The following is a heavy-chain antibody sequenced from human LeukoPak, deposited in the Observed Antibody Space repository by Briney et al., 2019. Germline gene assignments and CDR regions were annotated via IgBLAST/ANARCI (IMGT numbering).Heavy chain of an antibody. J-gene: IGHJ5*02. CDR1: GYTFTGYY. V-gene: IGHV1-2*02. CDR2: INPNSGGT. D-gene: IGHD3-3*01. Sequence: ASVKVSCKASGYTFTGYYMHWVRQAPGQGLEWMGWINPNSGGTNYAQKFQGRVTMTRDTSISTAYMELSRLRSDDTAVYYRARVGDFWSGYHPQDWFDPWGQGTLVTVSS. CDR3: ARVGDFWSGYHPQDWFDP.